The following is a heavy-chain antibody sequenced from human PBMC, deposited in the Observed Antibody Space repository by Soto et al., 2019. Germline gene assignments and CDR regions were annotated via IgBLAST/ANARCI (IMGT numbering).Heavy chain of an antibody. V-gene: IGHV1-3*01. D-gene: IGHD6-13*01. J-gene: IGHJ1*01. Sequence: GASVKVSCKASGYTFTSYAMHWVRQAPGQRLEWMGWINAGNGNTKYSQKFQGRVTITRDTSASTAYMELSSLRSEDTAVYYCARGGSSWYTYFQHWGQGTLVTSPQ. CDR3: ARGGSSWYTYFQH. CDR1: GYTFTSYA. CDR2: INAGNGNT.